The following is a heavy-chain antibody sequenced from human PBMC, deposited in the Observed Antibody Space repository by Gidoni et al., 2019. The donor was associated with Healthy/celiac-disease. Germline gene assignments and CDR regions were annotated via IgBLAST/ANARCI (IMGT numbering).Heavy chain of an antibody. J-gene: IGHJ4*02. D-gene: IGHD3-22*01. CDR1: GYSISSGYY. V-gene: IGHV4-38-2*01. CDR3: ARVGYDSSGYYYYFDY. CDR2: IYHSGST. Sequence: QVQLQESGPGLVKPSETLSLTCAVSGYSISSGYYWGWIRQPPGKGLEWIGSIYHSGSTYYNPSLKSRVTISVDTSKNQFSLKLSSVTAADTAVYYCARVGYDSSGYYYYFDYWGQGTLVTVSS.